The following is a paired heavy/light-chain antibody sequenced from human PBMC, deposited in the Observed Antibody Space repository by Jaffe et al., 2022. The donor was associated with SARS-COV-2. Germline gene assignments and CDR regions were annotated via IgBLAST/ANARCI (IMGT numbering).Heavy chain of an antibody. CDR2: SFPYNGNT. CDR1: GYTFTNYG. CDR3: ARDLMSRYPEENAFDI. J-gene: IGHJ3*02. D-gene: IGHD6-13*01. Sequence: QVQLVQSGAEMKKPGASVRVSCEASGYTFTNYGVTWVRQAPGQGLEWMGWSFPYNGNTIYAQKFQGRVTITTDTSTSTVSMELRSLRSDDTAIYYCARDLMSRYPEENAFDIWGQGTMVAVSS. V-gene: IGHV1-18*01.
Light chain of an antibody. CDR2: QDM. CDR1: KLGHKY. J-gene: IGLJ3*02. V-gene: IGLV3-1*01. Sequence: SYEVTQPPSMSVTPGQTASITCSGDKLGHKYVSWYQQKPGQSPVLVIYQDMKRPSGIPERFSGSNSGNTATLTISGTQAMDEADYYCQAWDSTTYWVFGGGTKLTVL. CDR3: QAWDSTTYWV.